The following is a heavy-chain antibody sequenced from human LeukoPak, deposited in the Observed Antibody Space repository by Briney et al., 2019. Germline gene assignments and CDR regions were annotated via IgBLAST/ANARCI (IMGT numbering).Heavy chain of an antibody. J-gene: IGHJ3*02. CDR2: VSVSGTTT. D-gene: IGHD2-2*01. V-gene: IGHV3-23*01. CDR3: AAPRSFYCSSTSCYDAFDI. Sequence: GGSLRLSCAASGFIFGSYAMNWVRQAPGKGLEWVSTVSVSGTTTFYADSVRGRFTISRDNSKKMLYLQMNSLRAEDTAVYYCAAPRSFYCSSTSCYDAFDIWGQGTMVTVSS. CDR1: GFIFGSYA.